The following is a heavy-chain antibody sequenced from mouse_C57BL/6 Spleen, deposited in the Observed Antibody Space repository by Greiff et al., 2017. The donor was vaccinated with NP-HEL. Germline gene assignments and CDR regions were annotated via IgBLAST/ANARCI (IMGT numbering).Heavy chain of an antibody. V-gene: IGHV1-52*01. CDR1: GYTFTSYW. Sequence: VQLQQPGTELVKPGASVKLSCKASGYTFTSYWMHWVKQRPGQGLEWIGNIDPSDSETHYNQKFKDKATLTVDKSSSTAYMQLSSLTSEDSAVYYCAGGLGHYWGQGTLVTVSA. D-gene: IGHD4-1*01. J-gene: IGHJ3*01. CDR2: IDPSDSET. CDR3: AGGLGHY.